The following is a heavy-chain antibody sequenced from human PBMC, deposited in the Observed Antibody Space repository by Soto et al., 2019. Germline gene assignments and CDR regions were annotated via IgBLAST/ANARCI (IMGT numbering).Heavy chain of an antibody. CDR2: INHSGRT. V-gene: IGHV4-39*01. D-gene: IGHD3-22*01. CDR3: ARLGGYVSVGYYYLWDS. Sequence: QLQLQESGPGLVKPSETLSLTCRVSDGSMNSDSSYWGWIRQPPGKGLEWIGVINHSGRTYHNLSLKWRVTMSVDASRNQFSLKLTSMTAADTAVYYCARLGGYVSVGYYYLWDSWGQGTLVTVSS. CDR1: DGSMNSDSSY. J-gene: IGHJ4*02.